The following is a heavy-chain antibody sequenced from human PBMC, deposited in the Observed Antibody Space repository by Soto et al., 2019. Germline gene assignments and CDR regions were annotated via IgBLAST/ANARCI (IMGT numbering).Heavy chain of an antibody. CDR1: GFTFSDYY. Sequence: QVQLVESGGGLVKPGGSLRLSCAASGFTFSDYYMSWIRQAPGKGLEWVSYISSSSSYTNYADSVKGRFTISRDNAKNSLYLQMYSLRAEDTAVYYCARSITDYYDSSGYYDDYWGQGTLVTVSS. CDR3: ARSITDYYDSSGYYDDY. V-gene: IGHV3-11*05. CDR2: ISSSSSYT. D-gene: IGHD3-22*01. J-gene: IGHJ4*02.